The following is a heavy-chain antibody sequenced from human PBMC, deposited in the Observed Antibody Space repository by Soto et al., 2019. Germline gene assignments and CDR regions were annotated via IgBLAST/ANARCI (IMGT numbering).Heavy chain of an antibody. J-gene: IGHJ6*03. D-gene: IGHD2-2*01. CDR2: INPSGGST. Sequence: ASVKVSCKASGYTFTSYYMHWVRQAPGQGLEWMGIINPSGGSTSYAQKFQGRVTMTRDTSTSTVYMELSSLRSEDTAVYYCARDPQYCSSTSCSAYYYYYMDVWGKGTTVTVSS. V-gene: IGHV1-46*03. CDR3: ARDPQYCSSTSCSAYYYYYMDV. CDR1: GYTFTSYY.